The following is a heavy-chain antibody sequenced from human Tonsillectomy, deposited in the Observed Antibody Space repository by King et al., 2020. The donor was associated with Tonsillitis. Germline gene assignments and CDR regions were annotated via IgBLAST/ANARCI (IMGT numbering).Heavy chain of an antibody. CDR1: GFTFDDYA. J-gene: IGHJ4*02. D-gene: IGHD1-26*01. V-gene: IGHV3-9*01. CDR3: AKDLKWELQYYFDY. CDR2: ISWNSGSI. Sequence: DVQLVESGGGLVQPGRSLRLSCAASGFTFDDYAMHWVRQAPGKGLEWASGISWNSGSIGYADSVKGRFTISRDNAKNSLYLQMNSLRAEDTALYYCAKDLKWELQYYFDYWGQGTLVTVSS.